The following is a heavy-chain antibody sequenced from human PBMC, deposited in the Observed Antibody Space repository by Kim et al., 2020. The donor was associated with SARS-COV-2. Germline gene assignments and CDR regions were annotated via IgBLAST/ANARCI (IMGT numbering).Heavy chain of an antibody. Sequence: GGSLRLSCTASGFTFGDYAMSWFRQAPGKGLEWVGFIRSKAYGGTTEYAASVKGRFTISRDDSKSIAYLQMNSLKTEATAVYYCTRDTYSSSWYGYYYYGMDVWGQGTTVTVSS. CDR1: GFTFGDYA. CDR2: IRSKAYGGTT. CDR3: TRDTYSSSWYGYYYYGMDV. J-gene: IGHJ6*02. V-gene: IGHV3-49*03. D-gene: IGHD6-13*01.